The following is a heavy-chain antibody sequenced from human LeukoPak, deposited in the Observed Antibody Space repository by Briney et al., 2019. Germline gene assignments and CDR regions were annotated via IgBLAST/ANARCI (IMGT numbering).Heavy chain of an antibody. Sequence: GGSLILSCAASGFTFSSYAMSWVRQPPGKGLEWVSAISGSGGNTYSADSVKGRCTISRDSSKKTLFLHMNSLRAEDTAVYYCARGMSATSGYLELEYWGQGTLVTVST. D-gene: IGHD3-22*01. V-gene: IGHV3-23*01. J-gene: IGHJ4*02. CDR3: ARGMSATSGYLELEY. CDR2: ISGSGGNT. CDR1: GFTFSSYA.